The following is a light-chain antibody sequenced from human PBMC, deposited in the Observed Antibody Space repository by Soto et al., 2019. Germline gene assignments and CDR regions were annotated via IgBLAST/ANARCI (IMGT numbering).Light chain of an antibody. CDR3: QQYWSPPLT. J-gene: IGKJ4*01. Sequence: EIVLTQSPGTLSLSPGERATLSCRASQSVSSSYLAWYQQKPGQAPRLLNYGASSRAIGIPDRCSGSGSGTDFTITISRLEAEDFAVCYCQQYWSPPLTFGEGTKVEIK. V-gene: IGKV3-20*01. CDR2: GAS. CDR1: QSVSSSY.